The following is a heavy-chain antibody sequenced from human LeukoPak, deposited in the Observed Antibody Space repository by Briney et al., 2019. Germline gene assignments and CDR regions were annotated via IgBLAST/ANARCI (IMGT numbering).Heavy chain of an antibody. D-gene: IGHD7-27*01. V-gene: IGHV4-38-2*01. CDR1: GYSISSGYY. Sequence: SETLSLTCAVSGYSISSGYYWGWIRQPPGKGLEWIASIYYSGSASYNPSLKSRVTISVDTSKDQFSLKLSSVTAADTAVYYCARGRNWGETFDYWGQGTLVTVSS. CDR3: ARGRNWGETFDY. CDR2: IYYSGSA. J-gene: IGHJ4*02.